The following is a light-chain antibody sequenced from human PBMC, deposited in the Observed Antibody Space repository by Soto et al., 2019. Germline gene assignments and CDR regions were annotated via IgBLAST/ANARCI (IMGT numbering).Light chain of an antibody. CDR3: SSYTSSQRV. Sequence: QSALTQPASVSGSPGQSITISCTGTSRDVGGYNYVSWYQQHPGKAPKLMIYEVSNRPSGVSNRISGSKSGNTAYLTISGLQAEDEADYYCSSYTSSQRVFGTGTKLTVL. J-gene: IGLJ1*01. V-gene: IGLV2-14*01. CDR1: SRDVGGYNY. CDR2: EVS.